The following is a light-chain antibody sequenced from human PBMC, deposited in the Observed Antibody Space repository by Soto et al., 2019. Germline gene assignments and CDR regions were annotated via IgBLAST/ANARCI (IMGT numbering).Light chain of an antibody. CDR2: DVT. Sequence: LTQPASVSGSPGQSISISCIGTSSDVGAFNYVSWYQHHPGKAPQLIIYDVTSRPSGVSNRFSASKSGNTASLTISGLQAEDEADYYCSSYTTRNTEVFGTGTKVTVL. CDR3: SSYTTRNTEV. V-gene: IGLV2-14*03. CDR1: SSDVGAFNY. J-gene: IGLJ1*01.